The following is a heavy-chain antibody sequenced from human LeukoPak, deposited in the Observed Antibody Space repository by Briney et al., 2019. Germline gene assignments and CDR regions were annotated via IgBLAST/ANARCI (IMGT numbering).Heavy chain of an antibody. CDR2: IGTAGDT. D-gene: IGHD1-1*01. CDR1: GFTFSDYD. CDR3: ARVAKERVGGVYYFDY. J-gene: IGHJ4*02. Sequence: GGSLRLSCAASGFTFSDYDMHWVGHATGKGLEWASAIGTAGDTYYTGSVKGRFTISRENAKNSLYLQMNSLRAGDTAVYYCARVAKERVGGVYYFDYWGQGTLVTVSS. V-gene: IGHV3-13*01.